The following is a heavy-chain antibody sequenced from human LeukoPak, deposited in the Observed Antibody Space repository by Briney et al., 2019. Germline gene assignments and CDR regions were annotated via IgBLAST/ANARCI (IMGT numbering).Heavy chain of an antibody. D-gene: IGHD3-22*01. Sequence: KDGESLKISCKGSGYSFTSYWIGWVRQMPGKGLEWMGIIYPGDSDTTYSPSFQGQVTISADKSISTAYLQWSSLKASDTAMYYCARRGYDSSGYRDAFDIWGQGTMVTVSS. J-gene: IGHJ3*02. V-gene: IGHV5-51*01. CDR2: IYPGDSDT. CDR3: ARRGYDSSGYRDAFDI. CDR1: GYSFTSYW.